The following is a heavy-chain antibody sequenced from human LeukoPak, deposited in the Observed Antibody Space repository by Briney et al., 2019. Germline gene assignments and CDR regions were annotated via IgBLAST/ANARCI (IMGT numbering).Heavy chain of an antibody. D-gene: IGHD3-10*01. V-gene: IGHV3-43*02. Sequence: PGGSLRLSCAASGFTFDDYAMHWVRQAPGKGLEWVSLISGDGGSTYYADSVKGRFTISRDNSKNSLYLQMNSLRTEDTALYYCAKAGASGSYFNVPVGYWGQGTLVTVSS. CDR1: GFTFDDYA. CDR2: ISGDGGST. J-gene: IGHJ4*02. CDR3: AKAGASGSYFNVPVGY.